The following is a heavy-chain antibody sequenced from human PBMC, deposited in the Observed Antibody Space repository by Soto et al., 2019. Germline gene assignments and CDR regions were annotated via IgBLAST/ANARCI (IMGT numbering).Heavy chain of an antibody. J-gene: IGHJ4*02. CDR1: GYNFTSYG. CDR3: ARVPGPSLRVRRFDY. CDR2: ISAYNGNT. V-gene: IGHV1-18*01. Sequence: ASVNVSCKASGYNFTSYGISWVRQAPGQGLEWMGWISAYNGNTNYAHKLQGKVTMTTDTSTSTAYMELRSLRSDDTAVYYCARVPGPSLRVRRFDYWGQGTLVTVSS.